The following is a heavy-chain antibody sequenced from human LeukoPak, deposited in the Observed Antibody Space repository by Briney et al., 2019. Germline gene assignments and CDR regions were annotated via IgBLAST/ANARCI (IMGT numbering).Heavy chain of an antibody. CDR3: AKGQQWLGELHY. CDR2: IIGGGDST. Sequence: GGSLRLSCAASGFTFSSYAMSWVRQAPGKGLEWVSGIIGGGDSTYYAAAVKGRFTISRDNSKNTVYLQMNSLRAEDTAVYYCAKGQQWLGELHYWGQGTLVTVSS. D-gene: IGHD6-19*01. V-gene: IGHV3-23*01. CDR1: GFTFSSYA. J-gene: IGHJ4*02.